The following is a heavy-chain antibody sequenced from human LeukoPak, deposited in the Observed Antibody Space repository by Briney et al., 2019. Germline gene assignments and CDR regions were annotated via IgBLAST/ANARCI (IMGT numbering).Heavy chain of an antibody. J-gene: IGHJ4*02. CDR1: EFTFSDYW. D-gene: IGHD3-3*01. V-gene: IGHV3-7*03. CDR2: INEDGSVR. Sequence: PGGSLRLSCATSEFTFSDYWMTWVRQAPGKGLEWVANINEDGSVRNYVDSVKGRFTISRDNSKNTLYLQMNSLRAEDTAIYYCARDERLLSFLKWGQGTLVTVSS. CDR3: ARDERLLSFLK.